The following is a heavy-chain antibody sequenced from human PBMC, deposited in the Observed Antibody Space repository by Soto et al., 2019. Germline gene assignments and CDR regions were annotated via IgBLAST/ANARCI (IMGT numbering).Heavy chain of an antibody. CDR1: GDTFTSYG. D-gene: IGHD3-10*01. CDR3: ARDSGAFGGRYYGMEV. J-gene: IGHJ6*02. CDR2: ISAYNGNT. V-gene: IGHV1-18*04. Sequence: ASVKVSCKACGDTFTSYGISWVGQAPGQGLEWMGWISAYNGNTNYAQKLQGRVTMTTDTSTSTAYMELRSLRSDDTAVYYCARDSGAFGGRYYGMEVWGQGTTVTVSS.